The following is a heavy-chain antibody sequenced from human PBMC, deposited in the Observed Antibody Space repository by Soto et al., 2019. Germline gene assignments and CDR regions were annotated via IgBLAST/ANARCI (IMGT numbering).Heavy chain of an antibody. V-gene: IGHV1-8*01. J-gene: IGHJ6*02. CDR2: MNPNSGNT. CDR1: GYTFTSYD. D-gene: IGHD3-3*01. Sequence: RASVKVSCKASGYTFTSYDINWVRQATGQGLEWMGWMNPNSGNTGYAQKFQGRVTMTRNTSISTAYMELSSLRSEDTAVYYCARYYDFWSGYFYYYYGMDVWGQGTTVTVSS. CDR3: ARYYDFWSGYFYYYYGMDV.